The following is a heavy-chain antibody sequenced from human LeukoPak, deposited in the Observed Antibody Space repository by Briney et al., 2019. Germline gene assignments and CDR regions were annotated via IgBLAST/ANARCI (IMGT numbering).Heavy chain of an antibody. V-gene: IGHV1-2*02. CDR3: ARDEDYYGMDV. Sequence: ASVKVSCKASGYTFTGYYMNWVRQAPGQGLEWMGWINPNSGGTSYAQKFQGRVTMTRDTSISTAYMELSRLRSDDTAVYYCARDEDYYGMDVWGQGTTVTVSS. CDR1: GYTFTGYY. CDR2: INPNSGGT. J-gene: IGHJ6*02.